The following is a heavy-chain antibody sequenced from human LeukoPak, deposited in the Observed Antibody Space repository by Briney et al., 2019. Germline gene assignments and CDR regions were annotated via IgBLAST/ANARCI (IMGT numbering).Heavy chain of an antibody. CDR3: ARTNQISETAFDI. Sequence: SETLSLTCIVSGDSISGHYWSWIRQPPGKGLEWIGYIIFRGTTSYNPALNGRVTMSIDTSKNHPSLRLSSVTAADTAVYYCARTNQISETAFDIWGQGTMVIVSS. J-gene: IGHJ3*02. V-gene: IGHV4-59*11. D-gene: IGHD1-14*01. CDR2: IIFRGTT. CDR1: GDSISGHY.